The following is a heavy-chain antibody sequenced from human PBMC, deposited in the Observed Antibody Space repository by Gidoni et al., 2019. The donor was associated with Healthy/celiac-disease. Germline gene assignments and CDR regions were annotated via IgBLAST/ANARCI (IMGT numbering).Heavy chain of an antibody. D-gene: IGHD5-12*01. J-gene: IGHJ4*02. CDR3: AKLDSGSGRDY. CDR2: ISWDGGST. Sequence: ISWDGGSTYYADSVKGRFTISRDNSKNSLYLQMHSLRTEDTALYYCAKLDSGSGRDYWGQGTLVTVSS. V-gene: IGHV3-43*01.